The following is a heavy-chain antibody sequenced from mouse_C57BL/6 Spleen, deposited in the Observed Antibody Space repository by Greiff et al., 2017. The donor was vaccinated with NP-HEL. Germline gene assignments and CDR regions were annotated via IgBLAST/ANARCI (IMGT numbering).Heavy chain of an antibody. J-gene: IGHJ4*01. CDR3: ARSPSYSNYAMDY. CDR1: GYTFTSYG. V-gene: IGHV1-81*01. CDR2: IYPRSGNT. D-gene: IGHD2-5*01. Sequence: QVQLKESGAELARPGASVKLSCKASGYTFTSYGISWVKQRTGQGLEWIGEIYPRSGNTYYNEKFKGKATLTADKSSSTAYMELRSLTSEDSAVYFCARSPSYSNYAMDYWGQGTSVTVSS.